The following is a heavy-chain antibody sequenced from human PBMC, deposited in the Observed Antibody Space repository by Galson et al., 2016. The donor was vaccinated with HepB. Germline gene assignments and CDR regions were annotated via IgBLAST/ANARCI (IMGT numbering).Heavy chain of an antibody. Sequence: SVKVSCKASGGTFNSYAISWVRLAPGQGLEWMGGITPIFGTANYAQKFQDRVTITADRSTSTAYMALSSLRYEDTAIYYCARDVTIGVTGSLFVWGQGTLVTVSS. V-gene: IGHV1-69*06. CDR1: GGTFNSYA. D-gene: IGHD6-19*01. CDR3: ARDVTIGVTGSLFV. J-gene: IGHJ4*02. CDR2: ITPIFGTA.